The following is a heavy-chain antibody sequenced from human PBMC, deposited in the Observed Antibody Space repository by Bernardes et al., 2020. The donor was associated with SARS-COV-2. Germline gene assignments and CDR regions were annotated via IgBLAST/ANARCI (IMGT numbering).Heavy chain of an antibody. D-gene: IGHD4-4*01. V-gene: IGHV4-34*01. CDR3: SRGRAVTTFPYYYYYGMDV. J-gene: IGHJ6*01. CDR2: INHSGST. CDR1: GGSFSGYY. Sequence: SETLSLTCAFYGGSFSGYYWSWIRQPPGKGLEWIGEINHSGSTNYNPSLTSRVTISVDTSKNQFSLKLSSVTASDTAVYYCSRGRAVTTFPYYYYYGMDVWGQGTTVTVSS.